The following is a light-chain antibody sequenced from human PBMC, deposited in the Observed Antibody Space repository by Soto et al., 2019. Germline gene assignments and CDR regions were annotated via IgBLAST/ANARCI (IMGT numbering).Light chain of an antibody. J-gene: IGKJ1*01. CDR2: GAS. Sequence: EIVLTQSPDTLSLSPGERATLSCRASQSVTDNYLSWYQQKPGQAPRLLIYGASSRATGIPDMFSGTRSGTDFKLTIIRLAPVDFAVYYCQHYGNSPTFGQGTKVEIK. V-gene: IGKV3-20*01. CDR3: QHYGNSPT. CDR1: QSVTDNY.